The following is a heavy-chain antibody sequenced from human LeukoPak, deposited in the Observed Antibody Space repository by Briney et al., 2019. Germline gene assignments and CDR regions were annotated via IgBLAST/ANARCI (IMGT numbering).Heavy chain of an antibody. Sequence: SETLSLTCAVYGGSFSDYYWSWIRQPPGKGLEWIGEINHSGITGYNPSLKCRVTISVDTSKNQFSLKLNSVTAADTAVYYCAREAAVAGTVNYWGQGTLVTVSS. J-gene: IGHJ4*02. D-gene: IGHD6-19*01. CDR1: GGSFSDYY. CDR2: INHSGIT. V-gene: IGHV4-34*01. CDR3: AREAAVAGTVNY.